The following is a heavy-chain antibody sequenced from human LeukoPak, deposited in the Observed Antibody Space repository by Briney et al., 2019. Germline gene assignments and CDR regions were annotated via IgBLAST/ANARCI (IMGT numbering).Heavy chain of an antibody. CDR1: GFTFSSYA. J-gene: IGHJ3*02. CDR3: AKESYGDYAGVAFDI. D-gene: IGHD4-17*01. CDR2: ISGSGGST. Sequence: PRGSLRLSCAASGFTFSSYAMSWVRQAPGKGLDWGSAISGSGGSTYYADSVKGRFTISRDNSKNTLYLQMNSLRAEDTAVYYCAKESYGDYAGVAFDIWGQGTMVTVSS. V-gene: IGHV3-23*01.